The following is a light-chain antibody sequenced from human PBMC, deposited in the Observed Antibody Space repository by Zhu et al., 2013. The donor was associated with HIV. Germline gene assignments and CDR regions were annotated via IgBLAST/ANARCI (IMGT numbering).Light chain of an antibody. CDR1: QSVSSSY. Sequence: EIVLTQSPGTLSLSPGERATLSCTASQSVSSSYLTWYQQRPGQAPRLLIYDASKRATGIPIRFGGSGSGTDFILTISSLEPEDLAVYYCQHRSKSITFGQGTRLEIK. CDR3: QHRSKSIT. J-gene: IGKJ5*01. V-gene: IGKV3D-20*02. CDR2: DAS.